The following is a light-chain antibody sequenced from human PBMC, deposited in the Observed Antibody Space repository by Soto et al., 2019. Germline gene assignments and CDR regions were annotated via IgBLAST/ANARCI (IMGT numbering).Light chain of an antibody. CDR3: AAWDDSLSGVV. CDR2: RNN. J-gene: IGLJ2*01. CDR1: SSNLGSNY. V-gene: IGLV1-47*01. Sequence: QSVLTQPPSASGTPGQRVTISCSGSSSNLGSNYVYWYQQLPGTAPKLLIYRNNQWPSGVPDRFSGSKSGTSASLAISGLRYEDEADYYCAAWDDSLSGVVFGGGTKLTVL.